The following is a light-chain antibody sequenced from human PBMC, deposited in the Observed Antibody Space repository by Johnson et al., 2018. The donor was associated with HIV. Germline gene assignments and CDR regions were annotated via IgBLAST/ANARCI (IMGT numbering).Light chain of an antibody. CDR1: SSNIGNNY. CDR2: DNN. Sequence: QSVLTQPPSVSAAPGQKVTISCSGSSSNIGNNYVSWYQQLPGTAPKLLIYDNNKRPSGIPDRFSGSKSGTSATLGITGLQPGYEADYCCATWDSSLSTYVFGTGTKVTVL. V-gene: IGLV1-51*01. J-gene: IGLJ1*01. CDR3: ATWDSSLSTYV.